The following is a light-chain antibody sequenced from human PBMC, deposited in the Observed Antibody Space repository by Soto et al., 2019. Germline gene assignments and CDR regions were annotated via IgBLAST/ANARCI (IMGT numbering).Light chain of an antibody. J-gene: IGKJ4*01. CDR1: QSISSSF. CDR2: GAS. Sequence: EFVLTQSPGKLSLSPGERATLSCRASQSISSSFLAWYQQKPGQAPRLLIYGASSRGTGIPDRFSGSGSGTDFTLTISRREPEDFAVYYSPQYGSSPPLIFGGGTKVEIK. V-gene: IGKV3-20*01. CDR3: PQYGSSPPLI.